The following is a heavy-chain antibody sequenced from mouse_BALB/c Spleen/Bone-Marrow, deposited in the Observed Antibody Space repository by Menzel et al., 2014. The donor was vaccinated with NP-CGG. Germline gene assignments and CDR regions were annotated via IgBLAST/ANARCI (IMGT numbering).Heavy chain of an antibody. D-gene: IGHD2-14*01. CDR1: GYTFSSYW. CDR2: ILPGSGST. V-gene: IGHV1-9*01. Sequence: VQLQQSGAELMKPGASVKISCKATGYTFSSYWIEWVKQRPGHGLEWIGEILPGSGSTNYNEKFKGKATFTADTSSNTAYMQLSCLTSEDSAVYYCARGGVRGKDYFDYWGQGTTLTVSS. J-gene: IGHJ2*01. CDR3: ARGGVRGKDYFDY.